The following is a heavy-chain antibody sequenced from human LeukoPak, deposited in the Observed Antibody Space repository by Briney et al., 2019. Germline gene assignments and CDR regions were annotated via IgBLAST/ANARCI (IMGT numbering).Heavy chain of an antibody. J-gene: IGHJ4*02. CDR1: GFTFRSYA. D-gene: IGHD1-26*01. CDR3: ARGWWELLNFFEY. V-gene: IGHV3-30-3*01. Sequence: PGGSLRLSCAASGFTFRSYAMRWVRQAPGKGLEWVAVISYDGSSKYYADSVKGRFTISRDNSKNTLYLQMNSLRAEDTAVYYCARGWWELLNFFEYWGQGTLVTDSS. CDR2: ISYDGSSK.